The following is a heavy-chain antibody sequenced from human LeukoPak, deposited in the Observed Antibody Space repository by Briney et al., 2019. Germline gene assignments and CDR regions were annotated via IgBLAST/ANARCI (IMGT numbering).Heavy chain of an antibody. J-gene: IGHJ4*02. CDR2: INGSGGST. V-gene: IGHV3-23*01. CDR3: AKDLAITMIVVGLFDY. Sequence: PGASLRLSCAASGFTFSSYAMSWVRPAPGKGLEWVSAINGSGGSTYYADSVKGRFTISRDNSKNTLYLQMNSLRAEDTAVYYCAKDLAITMIVVGLFDYWGQGTLVTVSS. D-gene: IGHD3-22*01. CDR1: GFTFSSYA.